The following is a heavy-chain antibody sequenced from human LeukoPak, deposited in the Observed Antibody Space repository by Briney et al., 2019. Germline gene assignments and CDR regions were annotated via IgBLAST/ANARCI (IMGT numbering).Heavy chain of an antibody. D-gene: IGHD6-13*01. Sequence: KSSETLSLTCTVSGSSVSSGSYYWSWIRQPPGKGLEWIGYIYYSGSTNYNPSLKSRVTISVDTSKNQFSLKLSSVTAADTAVYYCARAIVIAAAGTRVWFDPWGQGTLVTVSS. CDR1: GSSVSSGSYY. CDR2: IYYSGST. CDR3: ARAIVIAAAGTRVWFDP. V-gene: IGHV4-61*01. J-gene: IGHJ5*02.